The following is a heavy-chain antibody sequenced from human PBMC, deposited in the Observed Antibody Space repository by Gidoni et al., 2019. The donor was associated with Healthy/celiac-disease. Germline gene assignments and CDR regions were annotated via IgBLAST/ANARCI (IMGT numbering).Heavy chain of an antibody. J-gene: IGHJ5*02. Sequence: EVQLVESGGGLVQPGGSLSLSCAACGFTVSSNYMSGVRQAPGKGLEWVSVIYSGGSTYYADSVKGRFTISRDNSKNTLYLQMNSLRAEDTAVYYCARDTAMVRGWFDPWGQGTLVTVSS. CDR2: IYSGGST. V-gene: IGHV3-66*02. D-gene: IGHD5-18*01. CDR3: ARDTAMVRGWFDP. CDR1: GFTVSSNY.